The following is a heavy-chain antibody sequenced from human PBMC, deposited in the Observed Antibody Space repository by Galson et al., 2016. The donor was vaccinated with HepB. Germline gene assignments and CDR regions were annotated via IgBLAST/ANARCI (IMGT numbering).Heavy chain of an antibody. CDR1: KFIFRGFW. Sequence: SLRLSCAASKFIFRGFWMQWVRQAPGKGLEWVSRINGDGTTTVYADSVKGRFTISRDNAEHTLYLQMSSLRGEDTAVYYCSRDRLFTADTWGQGTLGNVSP. V-gene: IGHV3-74*01. CDR2: INGDGTTT. J-gene: IGHJ5*02. CDR3: SRDRLFTADT. D-gene: IGHD5-18*01.